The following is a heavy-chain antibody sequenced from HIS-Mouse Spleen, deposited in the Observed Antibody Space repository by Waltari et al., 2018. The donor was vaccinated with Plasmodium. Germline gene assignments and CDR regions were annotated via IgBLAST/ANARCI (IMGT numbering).Heavy chain of an antibody. CDR1: GFTFSSYD. CDR3: ARGRWNHAFDI. V-gene: IGHV3-13*01. Sequence: EVQLVESGGGLVQPGGSLRLSCAASGFTFSSYDMHWVRQATGKGLEWVSAIGTAGDTYYPGSVKGRFTISRENAKNSLYLQMNSLGAGDTAVYYCARGRWNHAFDIWGQGTMVTVSS. D-gene: IGHD1-1*01. CDR2: IGTAGDT. J-gene: IGHJ3*02.